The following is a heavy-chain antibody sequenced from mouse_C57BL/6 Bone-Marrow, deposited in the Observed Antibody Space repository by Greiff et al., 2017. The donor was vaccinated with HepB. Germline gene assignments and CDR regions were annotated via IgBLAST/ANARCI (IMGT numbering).Heavy chain of an antibody. J-gene: IGHJ4*01. D-gene: IGHD2-3*01. CDR1: GFTFSSYG. V-gene: IGHV5-6*01. Sequence: EVKLMESGGDLVKPGGSLKLSCAASGFTFSSYGMSWVRQTPDKRLEWVATISSGGSCTYYPDSVKGRFTISRDNAKNTLYLQMSSLKSEDTAMYYCARPYDGSSYAMDYWGQGTSVTVSS. CDR2: ISSGGSCT. CDR3: ARPYDGSSYAMDY.